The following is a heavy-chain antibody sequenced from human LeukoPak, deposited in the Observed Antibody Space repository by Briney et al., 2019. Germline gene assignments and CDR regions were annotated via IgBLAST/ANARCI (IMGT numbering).Heavy chain of an antibody. J-gene: IGHJ4*02. CDR1: GYSISSGYY. Sequence: PSETLSLTCTVSGYSISSGYYWSWIRQPAGKGLEWIGRIYTSGSTNYNPSLKSRVTISVDTSKNQFSLKLSSVTAADTAVYYCARDRTVATTDYFDYWGQGTLVTVSS. D-gene: IGHD5-12*01. CDR2: IYTSGST. V-gene: IGHV4-61*02. CDR3: ARDRTVATTDYFDY.